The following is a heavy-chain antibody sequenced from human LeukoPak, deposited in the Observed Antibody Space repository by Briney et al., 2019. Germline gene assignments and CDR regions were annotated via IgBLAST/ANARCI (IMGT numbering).Heavy chain of an antibody. CDR1: GGSFSGYY. D-gene: IGHD2-21*02. CDR2: INHSGST. Sequence: SETLSLTCAVYGGSFSGYYWSWIRQPPGKGLEWIGEINHSGSTNYNPSLKSRVTISVDTSKNQFSLKLSSVTAADTAVYYCATPQHIVVVTAIRYFDYWGPGNPGHRLL. J-gene: IGHJ4*02. V-gene: IGHV4-34*01. CDR3: ATPQHIVVVTAIRYFDY.